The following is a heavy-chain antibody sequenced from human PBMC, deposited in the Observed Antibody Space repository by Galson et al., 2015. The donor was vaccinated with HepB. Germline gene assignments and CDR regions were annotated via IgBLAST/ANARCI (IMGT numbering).Heavy chain of an antibody. V-gene: IGHV1-24*01. CDR3: ATKGGLYCSSTSCLHADWFDP. CDR2: FDPEDGET. J-gene: IGHJ5*02. CDR1: GYTLTELS. D-gene: IGHD2-2*01. Sequence: SVKVSCKVSGYTLTELSMHWVRQAPGKGLEWMGGFDPEDGETIYAQKFQGRVTMTEDTSTDTAYMELSSLRSEDTAVCYCATKGGLYCSSTSCLHADWFDPWGQGTLVTVSS.